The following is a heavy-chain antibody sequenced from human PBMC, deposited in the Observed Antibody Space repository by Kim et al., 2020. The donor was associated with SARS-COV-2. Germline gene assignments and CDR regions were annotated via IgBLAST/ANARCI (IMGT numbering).Heavy chain of an antibody. V-gene: IGHV4-39*01. CDR3: ARRESGFGELLLY. CDR2: IYYSGST. CDR1: GGSISSSSYY. J-gene: IGHJ4*02. Sequence: SETLSLTCTVSGGSISSSSYYWGWIRQPPGKGLEWIGSIYYSGSTYYNPSLKSRVTISVDTSKNQFSLKLSSVTAADTAVYYCARRESGFGELLLYWGQGTLVTVSS. D-gene: IGHD3-10*01.